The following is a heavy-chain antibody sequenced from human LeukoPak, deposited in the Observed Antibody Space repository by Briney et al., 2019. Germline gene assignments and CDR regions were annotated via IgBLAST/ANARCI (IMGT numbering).Heavy chain of an antibody. J-gene: IGHJ4*02. CDR1: GFTFSSYW. V-gene: IGHV3-7*01. Sequence: GGSLRLSCAASGFTFSSYWMTSVRQAPGKGLEWVANIKQDGTDKYYVDSVKGRFTISRDNAKNSLFLQLGSLRADDTAVYYCARASMGGRDYHLDSWGQGTLVTVSS. CDR3: ARASMGGRDYHLDS. D-gene: IGHD4/OR15-4a*01. CDR2: IKQDGTDK.